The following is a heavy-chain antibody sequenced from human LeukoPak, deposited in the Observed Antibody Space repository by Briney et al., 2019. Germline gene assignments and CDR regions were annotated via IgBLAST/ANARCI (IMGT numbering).Heavy chain of an antibody. V-gene: IGHV4-34*01. CDR3: ARRLTDYRIDY. D-gene: IGHD3-9*01. CDR1: GGSFSGYY. Sequence: SETLSLTCAVYGGSFSGYYWSWIRQPPGKGLEWIGEINHSGSTNYNPSLKSRVTISVDTSKNQFSLKLSSVTAADTAVYYCARRLTDYRIDYWGQGTLVTVSS. J-gene: IGHJ4*02. CDR2: INHSGST.